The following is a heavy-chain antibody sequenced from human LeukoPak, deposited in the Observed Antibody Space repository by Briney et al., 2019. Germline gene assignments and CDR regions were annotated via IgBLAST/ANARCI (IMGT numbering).Heavy chain of an antibody. V-gene: IGHV1-18*01. J-gene: IGHJ4*02. Sequence: ASVKVSCKASGYTFTSYGISWVRQAPGQGLEWMGWISAYNGNTNYAQKLQGRVTMTTDTSTSTAYMELRSLRSDDTAVYYCARKSGIFGVVIIDYWGQGTLVTVSS. CDR1: GYTFTSYG. CDR2: ISAYNGNT. D-gene: IGHD3-3*02. CDR3: ARKSGIFGVVIIDY.